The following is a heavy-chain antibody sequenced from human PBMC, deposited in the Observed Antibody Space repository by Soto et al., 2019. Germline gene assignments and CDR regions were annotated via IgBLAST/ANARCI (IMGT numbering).Heavy chain of an antibody. CDR2: IYYSGST. D-gene: IGHD5-12*01. CDR1: GGSISSYY. CDR3: ARHHKDPDSGYDQFDY. Sequence: KPSETLSLTCTVSGGSISSYYWSWIRQPPGKGLEWIGYIYYSGSTNYNPSLKSRVTISVDTSKNQFSLKLSSVTAADTAVYYCARHHKDPDSGYDQFDYWGQGTLVTVSS. V-gene: IGHV4-59*08. J-gene: IGHJ4*02.